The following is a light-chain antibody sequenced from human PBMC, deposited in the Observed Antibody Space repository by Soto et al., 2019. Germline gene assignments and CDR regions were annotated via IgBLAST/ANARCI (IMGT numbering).Light chain of an antibody. Sequence: QSALTQPASVSGSPGQSITISCTGTSSDVGGYNYVSWYQQHPGKAPKLMIYDVSNRPSGVSNRFSGSKSGNTASLTISGLHAEDEADDYCSSYRSSSTLGVFGGGTMLTVL. V-gene: IGLV2-14*01. CDR3: SSYRSSSTLGV. CDR2: DVS. CDR1: SSDVGGYNY. J-gene: IGLJ2*01.